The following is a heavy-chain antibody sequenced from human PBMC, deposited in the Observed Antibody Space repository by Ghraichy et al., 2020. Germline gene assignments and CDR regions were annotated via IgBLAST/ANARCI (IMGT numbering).Heavy chain of an antibody. CDR3: ATSVGHLGS. CDR2: ITSSSSTI. Sequence: GGSLRLSCAASGFSFSIYSMNWVRQAPGKGLEWISYITSSSSTIYYADSVKGRFTVSRDNAKNSLYLQMNSLRDEDTAVYYCATSVGHLGSWGQGTLVTVSS. V-gene: IGHV3-48*02. CDR1: GFSFSIYS. J-gene: IGHJ5*02. D-gene: IGHD3-16*01.